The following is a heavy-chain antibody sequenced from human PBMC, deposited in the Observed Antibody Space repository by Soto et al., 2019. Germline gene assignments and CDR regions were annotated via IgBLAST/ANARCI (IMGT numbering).Heavy chain of an antibody. Sequence: SVKVSCKASGCTFSSYSISWVRQAPGQGLEWMGGIIPIFGTADYAQKFQGRVTITADESTSTAYMDLSSLRSEDTAVYYCARHLGGNHYYYGMDVWGQGTTVTVSS. CDR1: GCTFSSYS. CDR3: ARHLGGNHYYYGMDV. J-gene: IGHJ6*02. D-gene: IGHD3-16*01. V-gene: IGHV1-69*13. CDR2: IIPIFGTA.